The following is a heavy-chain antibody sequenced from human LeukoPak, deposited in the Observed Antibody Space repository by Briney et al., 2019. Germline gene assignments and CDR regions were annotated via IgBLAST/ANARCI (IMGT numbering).Heavy chain of an antibody. Sequence: PSETLSLTCTVSGGSISSSSYYWGWIRQPPGKGLEWIGSIYYSGSTYYNPSLKSRVTISVDTSKNQLSLKLSSVTAADTAVYYCASKGDYYDSSGYRPPPKYFQHWGQGTLVTVSS. J-gene: IGHJ1*01. CDR1: GGSISSSSYY. V-gene: IGHV4-39*01. CDR2: IYYSGST. CDR3: ASKGDYYDSSGYRPPPKYFQH. D-gene: IGHD3-22*01.